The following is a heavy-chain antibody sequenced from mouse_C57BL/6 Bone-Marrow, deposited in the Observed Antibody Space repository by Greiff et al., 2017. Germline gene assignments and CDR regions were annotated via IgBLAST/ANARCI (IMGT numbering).Heavy chain of an antibody. D-gene: IGHD1-1*01. J-gene: IGHJ4*01. V-gene: IGHV1-18*01. Sequence: VQLQQSGPELVKPGASVKIPCKASGYTFTDYNMDWVQQSHGKSLEWIGDINPNNGGTIYNQKFKGKATLTVDKSSSTAYMELRSLTSEDTAVYYSARMDYGSSYYAMDDWGPGSSVTVSS. CDR3: ARMDYGSSYYAMDD. CDR1: GYTFTDYN. CDR2: INPNNGGT.